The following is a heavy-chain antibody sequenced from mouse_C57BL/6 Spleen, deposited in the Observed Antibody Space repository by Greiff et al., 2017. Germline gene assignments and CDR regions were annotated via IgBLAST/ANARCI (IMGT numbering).Heavy chain of an antibody. V-gene: IGHV5-17*01. J-gene: IGHJ4*01. CDR2: ISSGSSTI. CDR3: ARRWLLPNAMDY. D-gene: IGHD2-3*01. Sequence: EVHLVESGGGLVKPGGSLKLSCAASGFTFSDYGMHWVRQAPEKGLEWVAYISSGSSTIYYADTVKGRFTISRDSAKNTLFLQMTSLRSEDTAMYYCARRWLLPNAMDYWGQGTSVTVSS. CDR1: GFTFSDYG.